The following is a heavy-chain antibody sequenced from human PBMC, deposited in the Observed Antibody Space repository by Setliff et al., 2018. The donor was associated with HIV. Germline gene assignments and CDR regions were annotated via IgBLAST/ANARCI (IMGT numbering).Heavy chain of an antibody. D-gene: IGHD5-18*01. CDR2: ISTYNGNT. J-gene: IGHJ6*02. Sequence: GASVKVSCKASGDTFTKYGISWVRQAPGQGLEWMGWISTYNGNTNYAQKLQGRVTMTTDTSTSTAYMELRSLRSDDTAVYFCATVNTVGYNYYGIDVWGQGTTVTVSS. CDR1: GDTFTKYG. V-gene: IGHV1-18*01. CDR3: ATVNTVGYNYYGIDV.